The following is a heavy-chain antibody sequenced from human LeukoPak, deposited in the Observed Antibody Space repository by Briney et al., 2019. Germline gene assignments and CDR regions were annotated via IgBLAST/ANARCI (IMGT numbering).Heavy chain of an antibody. CDR2: IYSGGST. CDR1: GFTFSSYA. D-gene: IGHD1-26*01. J-gene: IGHJ4*02. V-gene: IGHV3-66*02. CDR3: AKDYGQWELLQAFDY. Sequence: GGSLRLSCAASGFTFSSYAMSWVRQAPGKGLEWVSVIYSGGSTYYADSVKGRFTISRDNSKDTLYLQMNSLRAEDTALYYCAKDYGQWELLQAFDYWGQGTLVTVSS.